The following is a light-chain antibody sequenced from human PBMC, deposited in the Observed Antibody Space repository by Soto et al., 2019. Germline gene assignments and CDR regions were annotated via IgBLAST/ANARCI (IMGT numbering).Light chain of an antibody. Sequence: AIQLAQSPSSLSASVGDTVTITCRASQDIKDELGWYQQKPGEAPKLLIYGASNLQGGVPSRFSGSGSGTGFTLTISSLQPEDFATYYCLQDYNYPYTFGQGTKLEIK. V-gene: IGKV1-6*01. CDR1: QDIKDE. CDR2: GAS. CDR3: LQDYNYPYT. J-gene: IGKJ2*01.